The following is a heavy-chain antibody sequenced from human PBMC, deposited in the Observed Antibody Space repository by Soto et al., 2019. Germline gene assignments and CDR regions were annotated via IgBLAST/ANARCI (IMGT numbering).Heavy chain of an antibody. CDR3: ARGSVGTGYYLDV. D-gene: IGHD6-13*01. CDR1: GGTFSSYA. V-gene: IGHV1-69*13. Sequence: SVKVSCKASGGTFSSYAISWVRQAPGQGLEWMGGIIPIFGTANSAQKFQGRVTLTADASTSTAYMELRSLTSEDTAVYYCARGSVGTGYYLDVWGKGTTVTVSS. J-gene: IGHJ6*03. CDR2: IIPIFGTA.